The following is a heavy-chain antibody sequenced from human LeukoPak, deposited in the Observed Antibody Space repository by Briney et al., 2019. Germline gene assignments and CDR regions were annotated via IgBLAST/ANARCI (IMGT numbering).Heavy chain of an antibody. V-gene: IGHV3-66*02. J-gene: IGHJ5*02. CDR3: ARVCYDFWSGTDNWFDP. Sequence: PGGSLRLSCAASGFTVSSNYMSWVRQAPGKGLEWVSVIYSGGSTYYADSVKGRFTISRDNSKNTLYLQMNSLRAEDTAVYYCARVCYDFWSGTDNWFDPWGQGTLVTVSS. D-gene: IGHD3-3*01. CDR2: IYSGGST. CDR1: GFTVSSNY.